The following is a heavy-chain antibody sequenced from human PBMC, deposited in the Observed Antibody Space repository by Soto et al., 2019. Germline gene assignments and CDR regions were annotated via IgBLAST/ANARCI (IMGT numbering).Heavy chain of an antibody. J-gene: IGHJ5*02. V-gene: IGHV3-74*03. CDR1: GFIFSSYW. CDR2: INSDGRNT. CDR3: AIAFMARGRDSNWFDP. Sequence: PGGSLRLSCAASGFIFSSYWMHWVRQVPGKGPVWVARINSDGRNTKYTDSVKGRFTISRDNAKNTLYLQMNSLRAEDTAVYYCAIAFMARGRDSNWFDPWGQGTVVTLSS. D-gene: IGHD3-10*01.